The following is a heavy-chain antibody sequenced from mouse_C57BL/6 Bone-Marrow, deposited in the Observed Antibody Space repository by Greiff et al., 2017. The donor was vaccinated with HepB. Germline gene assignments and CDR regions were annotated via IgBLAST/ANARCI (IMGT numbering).Heavy chain of an antibody. CDR3: ARDGYDDAWFAY. CDR2: IDPNSGGT. Sequence: VKQRPGRGLEWIGRIDPNSGGTKYNEKFKSKATLTVDKPSSTAYMQLSSLTSEDSAVYYCARDGYDDAWFAYWGQGTLVTVSA. D-gene: IGHD2-2*01. V-gene: IGHV1-72*01. J-gene: IGHJ3*01.